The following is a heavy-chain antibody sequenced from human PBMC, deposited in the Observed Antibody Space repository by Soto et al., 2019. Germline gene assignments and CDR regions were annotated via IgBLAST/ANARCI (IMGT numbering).Heavy chain of an antibody. Sequence: EVQLVESGGGLVQPGGSLRLSCASSGFTFGRYWMTWVRQAPGKGLEWVDNIKPDGSVKYHVDSVKGRFTIPRDNAKNSLYLQMNSLRGDDTAVYSCVRETAAGAYYYDYWGQGTVVTVTS. D-gene: IGHD6-25*01. CDR3: VRETAAGAYYYDY. V-gene: IGHV3-7*05. CDR1: GFTFGRYW. CDR2: IKPDGSVK. J-gene: IGHJ4*02.